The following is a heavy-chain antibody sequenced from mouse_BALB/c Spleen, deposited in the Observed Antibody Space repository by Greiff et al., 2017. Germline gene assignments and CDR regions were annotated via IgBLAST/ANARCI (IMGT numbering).Heavy chain of an antibody. CDR2: ISSGGGST. D-gene: IGHD1-2*01. CDR1: GFAFSSYD. J-gene: IGHJ2*01. Sequence: VESGGGLVKPGGSLKLSCAASGFAFSSYDMSWVRQTPEKRLEWVAYISSGGGSTYYPDTVKGRFTISRDNAKNTLYLQMSSLKSEDTAMYYCARGVLRLRYFDYWGQGTTLTVSS. CDR3: ARGVLRLRYFDY. V-gene: IGHV5-12-1*01.